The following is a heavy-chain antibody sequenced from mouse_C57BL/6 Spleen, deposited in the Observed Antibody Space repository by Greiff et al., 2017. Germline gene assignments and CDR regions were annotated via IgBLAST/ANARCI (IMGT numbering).Heavy chain of an antibody. CDR3: ARTGAWYFDV. D-gene: IGHD4-1*01. CDR1: GYTFTDYY. J-gene: IGHJ1*03. V-gene: IGHV1-76*01. CDR2: IYPGSGNT. Sequence: VQVVESGAELVRPGASVKLSCKASGYTFTDYYINWVKQRPGQGLEWIARIYPGSGNTYYNEKFKGKATLTAEKSSSTAYMQLSSLTSEDSAVYFCARTGAWYFDVWGTGTTVTVSS.